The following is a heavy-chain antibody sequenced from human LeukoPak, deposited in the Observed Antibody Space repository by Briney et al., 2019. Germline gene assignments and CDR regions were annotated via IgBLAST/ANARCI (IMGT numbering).Heavy chain of an antibody. CDR1: GGSVTSYY. CDR3: ARERVPFGYYFYYYIDV. CDR2: VSTTESA. V-gene: IGHV4-4*07. J-gene: IGHJ6*03. D-gene: IGHD2/OR15-2a*01. Sequence: SSETLSLTCSVSGGSVTSYYWSWIRQPAGKGLEWIGRVSTTESANYNPSLKSRVSMSVDTSKNQFSLKLSSVTAADTAVYYCARERVPFGYYFYYYIDVWGKGTTVTISS.